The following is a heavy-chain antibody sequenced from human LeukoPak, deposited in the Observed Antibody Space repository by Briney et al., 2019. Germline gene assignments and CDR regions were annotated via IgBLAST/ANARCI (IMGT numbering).Heavy chain of an antibody. V-gene: IGHV3-9*01. CDR1: GFSLAGYA. J-gene: IGHJ6*02. CDR2: ISWNSGSI. D-gene: IGHD3-16*01. CDR3: AKDIYADYYYGMDV. Sequence: PGSSLKLSCTASGFSLAGYAMHWVRQAPGKGLEWVSGISWNSGSIGYADSVKGRFTISRDNAKNSLYLQMNSLRAEDTALYYCAKDIYADYYYGMDVWGQGTTVTVSS.